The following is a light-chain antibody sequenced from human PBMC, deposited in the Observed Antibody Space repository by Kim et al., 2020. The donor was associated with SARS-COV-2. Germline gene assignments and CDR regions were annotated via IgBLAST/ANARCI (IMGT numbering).Light chain of an antibody. Sequence: QSVLTQPPSASGTPWQRVTISCSGSSSNIGSNTVNWYQQLPGTAPKLLIYSNNQRPSGVPDRFSGSKSGTSASLAISGLQSEDEADYYCAAWDDSLNLWVFGGGTQLTVL. J-gene: IGLJ3*02. CDR1: SSNIGSNT. V-gene: IGLV1-44*01. CDR2: SNN. CDR3: AAWDDSLNLWV.